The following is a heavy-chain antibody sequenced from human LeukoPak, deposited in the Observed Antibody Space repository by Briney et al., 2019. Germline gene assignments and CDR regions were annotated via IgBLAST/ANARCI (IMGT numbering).Heavy chain of an antibody. CDR2: ISYDGSNK. J-gene: IGHJ4*02. V-gene: IGHV3-30-3*01. D-gene: IGHD2-2*03. Sequence: GGSLRLSCAASGFTFSSYAMHWVRQAPGKGLEWVAVISYDGSNKYYADSVKGRFTISRDNSKNTLYLQMNSLRAEDTAVYYCARDNGYCSSTSCYFNYWGQGTLVTVSS. CDR3: ARDNGYCSSTSCYFNY. CDR1: GFTFSSYA.